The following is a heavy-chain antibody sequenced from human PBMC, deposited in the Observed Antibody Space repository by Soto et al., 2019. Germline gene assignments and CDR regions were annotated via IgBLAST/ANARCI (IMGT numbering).Heavy chain of an antibody. CDR1: GFTVSSNY. Sequence: GSLRLSCAVSGFTVSSNYMSWVRQAPGKGLEWVSVIYSGGSTYYADSVKGRFTISRDNSKNSLYLQMNSLSAGDTAVYYCARELHGGSYGMDVWGQGTTVTVSS. CDR3: ARELHGGSYGMDV. V-gene: IGHV3-66*01. CDR2: IYSGGST. J-gene: IGHJ6*02.